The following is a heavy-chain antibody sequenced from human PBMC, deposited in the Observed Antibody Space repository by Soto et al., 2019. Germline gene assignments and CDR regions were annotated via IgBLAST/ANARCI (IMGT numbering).Heavy chain of an antibody. CDR1: GGSFSGYY. CDR3: ARAHHYGDYEILDY. CDR2: INHSGST. D-gene: IGHD4-17*01. Sequence: SETLSLTCAVYGGSFSGYYWSWIRQPPGKGLEWIGEINHSGSTNYNPSLKSRVTISVDTSKNQFSLKLSSVTAADTAVYYCARAHHYGDYEILDYWGQGTLVTVSS. V-gene: IGHV4-34*01. J-gene: IGHJ4*02.